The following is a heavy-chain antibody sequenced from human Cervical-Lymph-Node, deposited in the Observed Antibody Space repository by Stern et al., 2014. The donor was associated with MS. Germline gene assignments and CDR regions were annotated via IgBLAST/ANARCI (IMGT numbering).Heavy chain of an antibody. Sequence: VQLVESGPGLVKPSQTLSLTCTVSGGSISSSGYYWSWIRQPADKGLEWIGRIHDSGSTYYNPSLKSRVTISMATATTQFSLKRPSVTAADTAVYYCATTRWDLFTWNWFDPWGQGTLVTVSS. J-gene: IGHJ5*02. V-gene: IGHV4-61*02. D-gene: IGHD1-26*01. CDR3: ATTRWDLFTWNWFDP. CDR1: GGSISSSGYY. CDR2: IHDSGST.